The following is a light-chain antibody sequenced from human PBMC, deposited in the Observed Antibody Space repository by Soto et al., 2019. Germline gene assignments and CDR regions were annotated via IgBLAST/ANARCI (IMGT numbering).Light chain of an antibody. CDR2: AAS. CDR3: QQSYSTPT. CDR1: QSISSY. Sequence: DIQMTQSPSSLSASVGARVTITCRASQSISSYLNWYQQKPGKAPKLLIYAASSLQSEVPSRFSGSGSGTDFTLTISSMQPEDFANYYCQQSYSTPTFGQGTKVDIK. J-gene: IGKJ1*01. V-gene: IGKV1-39*01.